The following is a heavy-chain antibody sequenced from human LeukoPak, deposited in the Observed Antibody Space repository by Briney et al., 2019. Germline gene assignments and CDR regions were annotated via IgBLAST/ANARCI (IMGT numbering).Heavy chain of an antibody. CDR2: INPNSGGT. J-gene: IGHJ4*02. V-gene: IGHV1-2*02. Sequence: GASVKVSCKASGYSFTGYYMHWVRQAPGQGLEWMGWINPNSGGTNYAQKFQGRVTMTRDTSISTAYMELSRLRSDDTAVYYCARDSPKRYSYGSVGAPGYWGQGTLVTVSS. CDR3: ARDSPKRYSYGSVGAPGY. D-gene: IGHD5-18*01. CDR1: GYSFTGYY.